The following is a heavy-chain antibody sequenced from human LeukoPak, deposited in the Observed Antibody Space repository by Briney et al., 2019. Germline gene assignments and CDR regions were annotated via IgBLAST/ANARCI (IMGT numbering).Heavy chain of an antibody. J-gene: IGHJ4*02. CDR3: ARDRGFRLTGYYY. Sequence: SETLSLTCTVSGGSISSYYWSWIRQPPGKGLEWIGEINHSGSTNYNPSLKSRVTISVDTSKNQFSLKLSSVTATDTAVYYCARDRGFRLTGYYYWGQGTLVTVSS. V-gene: IGHV4-34*01. D-gene: IGHD3-9*01. CDR1: GGSISSYY. CDR2: INHSGST.